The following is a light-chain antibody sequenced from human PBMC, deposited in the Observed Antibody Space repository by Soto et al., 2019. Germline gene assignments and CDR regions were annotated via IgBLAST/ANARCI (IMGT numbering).Light chain of an antibody. CDR1: SSNSGSNY. CDR2: RNN. Sequence: QSVLTQPPSASGTPGQRVTISCSGSSSNSGSNYVYWYQQLPGTAPKLLIYRNNQRPSGVPDRFSGSKSGTSASLAISGLRSEDEADYYCAAWDDSLSAHVVFGGGTKVTVL. J-gene: IGLJ2*01. CDR3: AAWDDSLSAHVV. V-gene: IGLV1-47*01.